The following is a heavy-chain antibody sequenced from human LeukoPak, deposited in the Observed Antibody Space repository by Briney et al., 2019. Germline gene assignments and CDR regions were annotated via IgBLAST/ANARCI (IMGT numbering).Heavy chain of an antibody. CDR3: ARRGSWTYYYAMDV. V-gene: IGHV4-59*01. CDR1: GGSISSYY. Sequence: SETLSLTCTVSGGSISSYYWSWIRQPPGKGLEWIGYIYYSGSTNYNPSLKSRVTISVDTSKNQFSLKLSSVTAADTAVYYCARRGSWTYYYAMDVWGQGTTVTVSS. CDR2: IYYSGST. J-gene: IGHJ6*02. D-gene: IGHD6-13*01.